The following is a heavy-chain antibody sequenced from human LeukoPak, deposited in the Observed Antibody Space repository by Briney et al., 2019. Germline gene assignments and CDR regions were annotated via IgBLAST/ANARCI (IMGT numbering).Heavy chain of an antibody. CDR1: GFTFSSYW. Sequence: PGGSLRLSCAASGFTFSSYWMHWVRQAPGKGLEWVSYITGSKSTIYYADSVKGRFSISRDNAKNALFLQMNSLRADDTAIYYCAREPPYSNSWTDFDYWGQGTLVTVSS. D-gene: IGHD6-13*01. J-gene: IGHJ4*02. V-gene: IGHV3-48*01. CDR2: ITGSKSTI. CDR3: AREPPYSNSWTDFDY.